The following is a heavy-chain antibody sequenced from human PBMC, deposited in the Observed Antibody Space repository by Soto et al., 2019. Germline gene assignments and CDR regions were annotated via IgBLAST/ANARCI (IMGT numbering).Heavy chain of an antibody. V-gene: IGHV1-8*02. Sequence: ASVKVSCKASGYTFVDYDINWVRQATGQGLEWMGWMNPNTGNTRYAQKFQGRFIMTRDASISTAFMELSSLQPDDTAIYYCARGRLATMTDFWG. CDR2: MNPNTGNT. J-gene: IGHJ4*01. CDR3: ARGRLATMTDF. CDR1: GYTFVDYD. D-gene: IGHD5-12*01.